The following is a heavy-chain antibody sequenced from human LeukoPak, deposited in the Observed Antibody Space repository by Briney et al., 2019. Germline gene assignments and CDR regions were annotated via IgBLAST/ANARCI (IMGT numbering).Heavy chain of an antibody. V-gene: IGHV1-8*03. CDR2: MNPNSGNT. J-gene: IGHJ4*02. CDR1: GYTFTSYD. CDR3: ARGRSRWLQFPDY. D-gene: IGHD5-24*01. Sequence: GASVKVSCKASGYTFTSYDINWVRQATGQGLEWMGWMNPNSGNTGYAQKFQGRVTITRNTSISTAYMELSSLRSEDTAVYYCARGRSRWLQFPDYWGQGTLVTVSS.